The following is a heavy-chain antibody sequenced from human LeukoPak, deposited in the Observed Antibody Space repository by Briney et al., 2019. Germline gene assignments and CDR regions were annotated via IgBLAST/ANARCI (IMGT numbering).Heavy chain of an antibody. J-gene: IGHJ4*02. CDR2: IYYSGST. Sequence: SETLSLTCTVSGGSISSSSYYWGWIRQPPGKGLEWIGYIYYSGSTNYNPSLKSRVTISVDTSKNQFSLKLSSVTAADTAVYYCARDQKRGYSYGYFDYWGQGTLVTVSS. CDR3: ARDQKRGYSYGYFDY. V-gene: IGHV4-61*01. D-gene: IGHD5-18*01. CDR1: GGSISSSSYY.